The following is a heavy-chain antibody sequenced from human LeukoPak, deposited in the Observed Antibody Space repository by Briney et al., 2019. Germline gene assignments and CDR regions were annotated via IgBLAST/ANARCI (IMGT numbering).Heavy chain of an antibody. Sequence: GGSLRLSCVASGFTFSDYYMSWIRQAPGKGLQYVSYISSSGTYANYANSVKGRFTNSRDNAKNSLYLQMNSLRADDTAVYYCARGGYDILTGTSFFDPWGQGTPVTVSS. CDR3: ARGGYDILTGTSFFDP. D-gene: IGHD3-9*01. J-gene: IGHJ5*02. CDR2: ISSSGTYA. V-gene: IGHV3-11*05. CDR1: GFTFSDYY.